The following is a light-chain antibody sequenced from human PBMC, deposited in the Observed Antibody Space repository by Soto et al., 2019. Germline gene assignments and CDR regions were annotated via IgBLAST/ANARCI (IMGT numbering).Light chain of an antibody. CDR3: AAWDDSLNGPV. Sequence: QSVLIQSPSASGTPGRRVTISCSGSRSNIGSNTVNWYQQVPGTAPRLLIYANNQRPSGVPDRFSGSKSGTSASLAISGLQSEDEADYYCAAWDDSLNGPVFGGGTKVTVL. V-gene: IGLV1-44*01. J-gene: IGLJ3*02. CDR2: ANN. CDR1: RSNIGSNT.